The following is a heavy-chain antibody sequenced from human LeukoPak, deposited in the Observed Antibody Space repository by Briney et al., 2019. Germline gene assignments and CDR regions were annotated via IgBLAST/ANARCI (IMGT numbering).Heavy chain of an antibody. CDR2: INHSGST. D-gene: IGHD3-3*02. V-gene: IGHV4-34*01. CDR3: ARDVPGTSSFDY. Sequence: SETLSLTCAVYGGSFSGYYWSWIRQPPGKGLEWIGEINHSGSTNYNPSLKGRVTMSADTSKNQFSLRLNSVTAADTAVYYCARDVPGTSSFDYWGQGTLVTVSS. CDR1: GGSFSGYY. J-gene: IGHJ4*02.